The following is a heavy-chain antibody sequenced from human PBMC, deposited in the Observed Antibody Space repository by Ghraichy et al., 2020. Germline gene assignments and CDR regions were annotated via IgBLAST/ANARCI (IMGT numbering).Heavy chain of an antibody. CDR1: GGSISSGGYY. CDR2: IYYSGST. V-gene: IGHV4-31*03. Sequence: SETLSLTCTVSGGSISSGGYYWSWIRQHPGKGLEWIGYIYYSGSTYYNPSLKSRVTISVDTSKNQFSLKLSSVTAADTAVYYCARGHVDTAMAKGFDYWGQGTLVTVSS. J-gene: IGHJ4*02. D-gene: IGHD5-18*01. CDR3: ARGHVDTAMAKGFDY.